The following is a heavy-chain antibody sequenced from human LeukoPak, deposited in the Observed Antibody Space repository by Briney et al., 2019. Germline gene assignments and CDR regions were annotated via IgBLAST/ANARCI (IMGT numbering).Heavy chain of an antibody. J-gene: IGHJ4*02. V-gene: IGHV1-46*01. CDR1: GYPFTSSD. CDR3: ASEAVAGAYVIEFDY. CDR2: INPSGGST. Sequence: ASVKVSCKASGYPFTSSDINWVRQAPGQGLEWMGIINPSGGSTSYAQKFQGRVTMTRDTSTSTVYMELSSLRSEDTAVYYCASEAVAGAYVIEFDYWGQGTLVTVSS. D-gene: IGHD6-19*01.